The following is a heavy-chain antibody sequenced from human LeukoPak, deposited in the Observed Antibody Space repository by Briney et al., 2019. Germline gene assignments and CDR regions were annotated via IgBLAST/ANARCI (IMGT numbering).Heavy chain of an antibody. CDR1: GYTFTGYY. V-gene: IGHV1-2*02. CDR2: INPNSGGT. Sequence: ASVKVACKASGYTFTGYYMHWVRHAPGQGLEWMGWINPNSGGTNYAQKFQGRVTMTRDTSISTAYMELSRLRSDDTAVYYCARASLGGSYFDYWGQGTLVTVSS. CDR3: ARASLGGSYFDY. D-gene: IGHD1-26*01. J-gene: IGHJ4*02.